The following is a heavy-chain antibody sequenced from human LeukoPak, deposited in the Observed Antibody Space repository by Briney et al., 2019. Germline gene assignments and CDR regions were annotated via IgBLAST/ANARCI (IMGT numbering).Heavy chain of an antibody. D-gene: IGHD3-22*01. V-gene: IGHV3-48*02. CDR2: ISSSSSTI. Sequence: GGSLRLSCAASGFTFSSYSMNWVRQAPGKGLEWVSYISSSSSTIYYADSVKGRFTISRDNAKNSLYLQMNSLRDEDTAVYYCARGGSTLSYYYDSSGYYHYGMDVWGQGTTVTVSS. CDR3: ARGGSTLSYYYDSSGYYHYGMDV. J-gene: IGHJ6*02. CDR1: GFTFSSYS.